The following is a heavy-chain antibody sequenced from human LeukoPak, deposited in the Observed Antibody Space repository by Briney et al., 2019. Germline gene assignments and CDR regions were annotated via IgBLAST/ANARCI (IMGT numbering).Heavy chain of an antibody. J-gene: IGHJ4*02. CDR1: GYTFTSHG. V-gene: IGHV1-18*01. CDR3: ARDPTYYDFWSGYYSDY. CDR2: ISAYNGNT. Sequence: ASVKVSCKASGYTFTSHGISWVRQAPGQGLEWMGWISAYNGNTNYAQKLQGRVTMTTDTSTSTAYMELRTLRSDDTAVYCRARDPTYYDFWSGYYSDYWGQGTLVTVSS. D-gene: IGHD3-3*01.